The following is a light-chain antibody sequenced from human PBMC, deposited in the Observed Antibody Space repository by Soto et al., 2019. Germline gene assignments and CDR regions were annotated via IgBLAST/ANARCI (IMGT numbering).Light chain of an antibody. CDR3: QQFHTLPLT. CDR1: QDINTF. Sequence: DIQMTQSPSSLSPSVGDSVTITCQASQDINTFLNWYQQKPGQAPKLLIYDAAYLQTGVPSRFSGSGSGTDFSFTISSLQPEDVATYYCQQFHTLPLTFGGGTKVEI. J-gene: IGKJ4*01. V-gene: IGKV1-33*01. CDR2: DAA.